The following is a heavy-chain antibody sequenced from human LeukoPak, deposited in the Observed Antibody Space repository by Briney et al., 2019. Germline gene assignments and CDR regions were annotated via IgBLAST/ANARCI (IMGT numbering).Heavy chain of an antibody. CDR3: ARGYLSIYAFDI. D-gene: IGHD3-3*02. J-gene: IGHJ3*02. V-gene: IGHV3-33*01. CDR2: IWYDGSNK. CDR1: GFTFSSYG. Sequence: GGSLRLSCAASGFTFSSYGMHWVRQAPGKGLEWVAVIWYDGSNKYYADSVKGRFTISRDNSKNTLYLQMNSLRAEDTAVYYCARGYLSIYAFDIWGQGTMVTVSS.